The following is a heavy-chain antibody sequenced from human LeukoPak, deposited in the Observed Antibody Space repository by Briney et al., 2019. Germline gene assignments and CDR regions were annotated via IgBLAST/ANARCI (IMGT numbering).Heavy chain of an antibody. Sequence: PGGSLRLSCVASGFTFSSYAMSWVRQAPGKGLEWVSAITGSGIGTYSADSVKGRFTISRDNSKNTLYLQMNSLRVEDTAVYYCAKPHSKVVPAALYFDYWGQGTLVTVSS. J-gene: IGHJ4*02. CDR3: AKPHSKVVPAALYFDY. V-gene: IGHV3-23*01. D-gene: IGHD2-2*01. CDR2: ITGSGIGT. CDR1: GFTFSSYA.